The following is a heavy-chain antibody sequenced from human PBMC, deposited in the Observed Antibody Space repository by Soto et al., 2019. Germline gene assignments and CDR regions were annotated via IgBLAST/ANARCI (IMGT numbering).Heavy chain of an antibody. V-gene: IGHV3-74*01. D-gene: IGHD4-4*01. CDR1: GFTVSTYW. J-gene: IGHJ2*01. CDR2: ISPDGSTT. Sequence: EVQLVESGGGLVQPGGSLRLSCAASGFTVSTYWMHWVRQDPGKGLMWVSRISPDGSTTTYADPVRGRFTISKDTAENTPYLQMHSLRVDDTAVYYCAKDRVPYSEYGRYFDLWGRGTLVTVSS. CDR3: AKDRVPYSEYGRYFDL.